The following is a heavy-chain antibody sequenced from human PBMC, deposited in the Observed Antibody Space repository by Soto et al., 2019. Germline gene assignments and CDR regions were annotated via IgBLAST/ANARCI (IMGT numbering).Heavy chain of an antibody. Sequence: LRLSCAASGFTFSSYAMHWVRQAPGKGLEWVAVISYDRTNKYSADSVKGRFTISRDNSKNTLYLQMDSLRAEDTAVYYCARGLVVVAAPDFDYWGQGTLVTVSS. J-gene: IGHJ4*02. V-gene: IGHV3-30-3*01. CDR3: ARGLVVVAAPDFDY. D-gene: IGHD2-15*01. CDR2: ISYDRTNK. CDR1: GFTFSSYA.